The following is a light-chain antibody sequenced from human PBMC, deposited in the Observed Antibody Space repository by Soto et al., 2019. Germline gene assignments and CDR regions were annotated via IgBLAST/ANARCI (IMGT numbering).Light chain of an antibody. CDR2: DAS. V-gene: IGKV1-5*01. CDR1: QSISSW. CDR3: QQYNSYLT. J-gene: IGKJ4*01. Sequence: DIQMTQSPSTLSASVGDRVTITCRASQSISSWLAWYQQKPGKAPKLLIYDASSLERGVPSRLSGSGSGTAFNLTISSLQPDDFANYYCQQYNSYLTFGGGTKVDFK.